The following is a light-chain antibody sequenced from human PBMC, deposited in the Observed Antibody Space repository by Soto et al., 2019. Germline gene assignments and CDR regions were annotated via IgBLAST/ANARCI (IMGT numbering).Light chain of an antibody. J-gene: IGLJ1*01. V-gene: IGLV1-44*01. Sequence: QSVLTQPPSASGTPGQRVTISCSGSSSNIGSNTVNWYQQLPGTAPKLLIYSHNQRPSGVPDRFSVSKSGTSASLAISGLQSEDEADYYCPTWDDSLDGYVFGTGTKLTVL. CDR2: SHN. CDR3: PTWDDSLDGYV. CDR1: SSNIGSNT.